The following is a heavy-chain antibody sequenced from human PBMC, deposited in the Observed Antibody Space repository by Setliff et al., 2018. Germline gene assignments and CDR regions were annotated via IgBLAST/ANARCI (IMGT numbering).Heavy chain of an antibody. V-gene: IGHV3-7*01. Sequence: GGSLRLSCGASGFSISDYWMNWVRQAPGKGLEWVANIKRDGSETYYMDSVRGRFVISRDNAKNSLYLQMRSLRVEDTALYYCARPGGFCDSNGCWDGYFDSWGQGTPVTVSS. J-gene: IGHJ4*02. CDR3: ARPGGFCDSNGCWDGYFDS. CDR1: GFSISDYW. D-gene: IGHD4-4*01. CDR2: IKRDGSET.